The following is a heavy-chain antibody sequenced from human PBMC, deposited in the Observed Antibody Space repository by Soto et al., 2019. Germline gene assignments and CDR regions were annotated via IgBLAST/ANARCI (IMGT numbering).Heavy chain of an antibody. CDR2: IIPIFGTA. CDR1: GGTFSSYA. Sequence: QVQLVQSGAEVKKPGSSVKVSCKASGGTFSSYAISWVRQAPGQGLEWMGGIIPIFGTANYAQKFQGRVKITGDDATSTADRGLSSLGSEDTDVYYCAKRGGGGYDSNNDYSGGLLTGPSWGQGTLVTVSS. CDR3: AKRGGGGYDSNNDYSGGLLTGPS. J-gene: IGHJ4*02. D-gene: IGHD3-22*01. V-gene: IGHV1-69*01.